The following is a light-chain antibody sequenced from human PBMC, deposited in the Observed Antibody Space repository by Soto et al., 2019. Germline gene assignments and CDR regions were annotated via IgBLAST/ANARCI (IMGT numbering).Light chain of an antibody. V-gene: IGKV3-20*01. J-gene: IGKJ1*01. CDR3: QQYGTSRWT. Sequence: EIVLTQSPGTLSLSPGERATLSCRVSQSVSGTYLAWYQQKPGQAPRLLIYGASSRATGIPDRFSGSGSGTDFTLTISRLEPEDFAVYYCQQYGTSRWTFGQGTKVEIK. CDR1: QSVSGTY. CDR2: GAS.